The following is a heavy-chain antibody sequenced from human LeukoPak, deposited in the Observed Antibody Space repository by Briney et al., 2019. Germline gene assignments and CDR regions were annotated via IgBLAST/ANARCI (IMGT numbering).Heavy chain of an antibody. V-gene: IGHV1-46*01. Sequence: GASVKVSCKASGYTFTSYYMHWVRQAPGQGLEWMGIINPSGGSTSYAQKFQGRVTMTRDTSISTAYMELSRLRSDDTAVYYCAREGSSSSKGANIDYWGQGTLVTVSS. CDR3: AREGSSSSKGANIDY. CDR2: INPSGGST. D-gene: IGHD6-6*01. CDR1: GYTFTSYY. J-gene: IGHJ4*02.